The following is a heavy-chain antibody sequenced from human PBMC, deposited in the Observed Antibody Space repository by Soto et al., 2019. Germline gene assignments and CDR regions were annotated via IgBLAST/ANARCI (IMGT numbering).Heavy chain of an antibody. CDR1: GYTFTSYA. V-gene: IGHV1-3*01. D-gene: IGHD2-15*01. J-gene: IGHJ6*02. CDR2: INAGNGNT. Sequence: QVQLVQSGAEVKKPGASVKVSCKASGYTFTSYAMHWVRQAPGQRLEWMGWINAGNGNTKYSQKFQGRVTITRDNSASTAYMELSSLRSEDTAVYYCASQSHVRGGGSCCVMDVWGQGTTVTVSS. CDR3: ASQSHVRGGGSCCVMDV.